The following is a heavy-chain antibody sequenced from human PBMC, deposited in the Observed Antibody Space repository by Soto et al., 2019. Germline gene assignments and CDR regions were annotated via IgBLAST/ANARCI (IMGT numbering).Heavy chain of an antibody. CDR3: ASEGTCSSTSCPTYFSFGMDV. CDR2: ISAYNGNT. Sequence: QVQLVQSGAEVKKPGASVKVSCKASGYTFASYGISWVRQAPGQGLEWMGWISAYNGNTNYAQKLQGRVTMTTDTVTRTAYMEVRSLRSGDTAVYYCASEGTCSSTSCPTYFSFGMDVWGQGTTVTVSS. V-gene: IGHV1-18*01. CDR1: GYTFASYG. J-gene: IGHJ6*02. D-gene: IGHD2-2*01.